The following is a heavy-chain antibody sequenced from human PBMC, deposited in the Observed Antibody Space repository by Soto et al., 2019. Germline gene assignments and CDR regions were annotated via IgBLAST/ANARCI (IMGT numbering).Heavy chain of an antibody. Sequence: EVLLLESGGGLVQPGGSLRLSCAASGFTFSISAMTWVRQAPGKGLEWVSLISGSGGSTFYADSVKGRFTISRDNSKNTLYLQMISLRAEDTAIYYCAKDLDWKYLDTFNIWGQGTMVTVSS. CDR1: GFTFSISA. J-gene: IGHJ3*02. CDR2: ISGSGGST. V-gene: IGHV3-23*01. CDR3: AKDLDWKYLDTFNI. D-gene: IGHD1-7*01.